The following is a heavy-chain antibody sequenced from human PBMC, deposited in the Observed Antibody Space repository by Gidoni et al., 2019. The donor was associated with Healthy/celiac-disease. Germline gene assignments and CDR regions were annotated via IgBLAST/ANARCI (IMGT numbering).Heavy chain of an antibody. CDR1: GFTFSSYG. J-gene: IGHJ5*02. D-gene: IGHD4-17*01. CDR2: IWYDGSNK. V-gene: IGHV3-33*01. CDR3: ARDATYGDEPINWFDP. Sequence: QVQLVESGGGVVQPGRSLRLSCAASGFTFSSYGMHWVRQAPGKGLEWVAVIWYDGSNKYYADSVKGRFTISRDNSKNTLYLQMNSLRAEDTAVYYCARDATYGDEPINWFDPWGQGTLVTVSS.